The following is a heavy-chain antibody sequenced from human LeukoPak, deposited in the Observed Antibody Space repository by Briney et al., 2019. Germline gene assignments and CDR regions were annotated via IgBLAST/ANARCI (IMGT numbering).Heavy chain of an antibody. J-gene: IGHJ4*02. CDR1: GYTLTELS. Sequence: GASVKVSCKVSGYTLTELSMHWVRQAPGKGLEWMGGFDPEDGETIYAQKFQGRVTMTEDTSTDTAYMELSSLRSEDTAVYYCARESQDVVVVPAAPRGGFDYWGQGTLVTVSS. CDR3: ARESQDVVVVPAAPRGGFDY. V-gene: IGHV1-24*01. D-gene: IGHD2-2*01. CDR2: FDPEDGET.